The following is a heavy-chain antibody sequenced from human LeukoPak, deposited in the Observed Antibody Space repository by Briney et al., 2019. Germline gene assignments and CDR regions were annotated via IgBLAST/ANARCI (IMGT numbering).Heavy chain of an antibody. CDR1: GYTFTRYY. D-gene: IGHD2-15*01. J-gene: IGHJ4*02. CDR3: ARSDIVVAIFDY. Sequence: ASVKVSCKASGYTFTRYYMHWVRHAPGQGLEWMGIINPSGGSTSYAQKFQGRVTMTRDTSTSTVYMELSSLRSEDTAVYYCARSDIVVAIFDYWGQGTLVTVSS. V-gene: IGHV1-46*01. CDR2: INPSGGST.